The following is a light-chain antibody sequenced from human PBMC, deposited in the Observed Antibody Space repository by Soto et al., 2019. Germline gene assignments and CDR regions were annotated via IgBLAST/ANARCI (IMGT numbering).Light chain of an antibody. V-gene: IGLV1-44*01. CDR3: AAWDDSLMGV. CDR2: SNN. CDR1: SSNIGSNT. J-gene: IGLJ3*02. Sequence: QSVLTQPPSASGTPGQRVTISCSGSSSNIGSNTVNWYQQLPGTAPKLLIYSNNQRPSGVPDRFSGSKSGTSASLAISGLQSEDEDDYYCAAWDDSLMGVFGGGTKLTVL.